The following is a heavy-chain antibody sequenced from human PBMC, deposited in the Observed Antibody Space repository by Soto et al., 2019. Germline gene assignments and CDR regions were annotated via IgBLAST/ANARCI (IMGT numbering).Heavy chain of an antibody. Sequence: GGSLRLSCAASGFTFSSYAMSWGRQAPGKGLEWVSAISGSGGSTYYADSVKGRFTIYRDNSKNTLYLQMNSLRAEDTAVYYCAKVSLSRGIAARGYYWGQGTLVTVSS. J-gene: IGHJ4*02. CDR2: ISGSGGST. CDR1: GFTFSSYA. V-gene: IGHV3-23*01. D-gene: IGHD6-6*01. CDR3: AKVSLSRGIAARGYY.